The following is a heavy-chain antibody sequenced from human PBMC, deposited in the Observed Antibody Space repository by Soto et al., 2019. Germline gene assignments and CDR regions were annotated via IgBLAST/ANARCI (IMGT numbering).Heavy chain of an antibody. CDR3: ARSSRGYFDWSFYYYYGMDV. Sequence: QVQLVQSRAEVKKPGSSVKVSCKASGGTFSSYAISWVRQAPGQGLEWMGGIIPIFGTANYAQKFQGRVTITADESTSTAYMELSSLRSEDTAVYYCARSSRGYFDWSFYYYYGMDVWGQGTTVTVSS. J-gene: IGHJ6*02. D-gene: IGHD3-9*01. CDR1: GGTFSSYA. CDR2: IIPIFGTA. V-gene: IGHV1-69*01.